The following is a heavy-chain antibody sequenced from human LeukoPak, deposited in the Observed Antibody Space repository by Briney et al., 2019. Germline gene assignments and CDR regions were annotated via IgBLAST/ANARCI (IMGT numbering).Heavy chain of an antibody. CDR3: ARGSRRELMIVGAPSIVYFVDW. CDR2: ITGNGAKT. D-gene: IGHD3/OR15-3a*01. J-gene: IGHJ4*02. Sequence: GGSLRLSCAASGLTSSIYAMHWVRQAPGKGPESVAGITGNGAKTFYAESVKGRFTISRDNSKNILYIQMGSLRAKDVAVYSCARGSRRELMIVGAPSIVYFVDWWGQGTLVTVSS. CDR1: GLTSSIYA. V-gene: IGHV3-64*02.